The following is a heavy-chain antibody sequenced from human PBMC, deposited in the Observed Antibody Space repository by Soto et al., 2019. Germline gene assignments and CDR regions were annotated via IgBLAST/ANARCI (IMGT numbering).Heavy chain of an antibody. J-gene: IGHJ4*02. V-gene: IGHV4-59*01. CDR1: GVSINNYY. D-gene: IGHD6-13*01. Sequence: PSETLSLTCTVSGVSINNYYWSWILQPPGKGLEWIGYIYYSASTNYNPSLKSRVTMSVDTSKNQFSLKLSSVTAADTAVYYCARGRDSTSWYGSYYFDYWGQGTLVIVAS. CDR3: ARGRDSTSWYGSYYFDY. CDR2: IYYSAST.